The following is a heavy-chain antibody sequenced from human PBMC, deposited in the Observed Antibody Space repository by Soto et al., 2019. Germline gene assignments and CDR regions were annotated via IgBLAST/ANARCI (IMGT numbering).Heavy chain of an antibody. CDR1: GGSISSGGYS. Sequence: PSETVSLTCAVSGGSISSGGYSWSWIRQPPGKGLEWIGYIYHSGSTYYNPSLKSRVTISVDRSKNQFSLKLSSVTAADTAVYYCARGGYYDILTGHFFDYWGQGTLVTVSS. CDR3: ARGGYYDILTGHFFDY. CDR2: IYHSGST. J-gene: IGHJ4*02. D-gene: IGHD3-9*01. V-gene: IGHV4-30-2*01.